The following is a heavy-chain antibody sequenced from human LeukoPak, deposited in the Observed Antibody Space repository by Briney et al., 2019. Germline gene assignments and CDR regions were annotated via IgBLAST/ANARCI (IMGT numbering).Heavy chain of an antibody. CDR1: GGSISSSSYY. CDR3: AREPLDY. CDR2: IYYSGST. V-gene: IGHV4-39*02. Sequence: PSGTLSLTCTVSGGSISSSSYYWGWIRQPPGKGLEWIGSIYYSGSTYYNPSLKSRVTISVDTSKNQFSLKLSSVTAADTAVYYCAREPLDYWGQGTLVTVSS. J-gene: IGHJ4*02.